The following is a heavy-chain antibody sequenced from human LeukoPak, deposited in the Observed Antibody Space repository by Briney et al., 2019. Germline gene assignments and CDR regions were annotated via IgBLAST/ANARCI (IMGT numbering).Heavy chain of an antibody. D-gene: IGHD3-22*01. CDR2: ITAYNGNT. J-gene: IGHJ5*02. Sequence: ASVNVSCKASVYTFTSYGISWVRQAPQQGLEWMGWITAYNGNTNYTQKLQVRVPMTTHTSTSRAYVELRRRTSGAPPVYYCATESLRRQQYDDSNWSDPCG. CDR1: VYTFTSYG. V-gene: IGHV1-18*01. CDR3: ATESLRRQQYDDSNWSDP.